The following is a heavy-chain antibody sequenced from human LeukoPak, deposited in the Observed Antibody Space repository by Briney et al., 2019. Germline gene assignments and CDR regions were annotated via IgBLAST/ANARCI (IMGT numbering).Heavy chain of an antibody. J-gene: IGHJ5*02. Sequence: ASVKVSCKASGGTFSSYAISWVRQAPGQGLEWMGGIIPIFGTANYAQKFQGRVTITADESTSTAYMELSSLRSEDTAVYYCARVGTIAARLNWFDPWGQGTLVTVSS. CDR2: IIPIFGTA. D-gene: IGHD6-6*01. CDR1: GGTFSSYA. V-gene: IGHV1-69*01. CDR3: ARVGTIAARLNWFDP.